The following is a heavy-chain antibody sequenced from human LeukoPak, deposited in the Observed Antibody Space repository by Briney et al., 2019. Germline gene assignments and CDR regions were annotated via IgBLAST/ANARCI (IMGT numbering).Heavy chain of an antibody. CDR3: ARVVRGYSYGYLYYFDY. J-gene: IGHJ4*02. Sequence: PSETLSLTCAVYGGSFSGYYWSWIRQPPGKGLEWIGEINHSRSTNYNPSLKSRVTISVDTSKNQFSLKLSSVTAADTAVYYCARVVRGYSYGYLYYFDYWGQGTLVTVSS. CDR2: INHSRST. CDR1: GGSFSGYY. V-gene: IGHV4-34*01. D-gene: IGHD5-18*01.